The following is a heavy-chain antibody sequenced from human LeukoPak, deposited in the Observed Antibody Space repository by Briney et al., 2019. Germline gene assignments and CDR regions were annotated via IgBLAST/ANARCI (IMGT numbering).Heavy chain of an antibody. D-gene: IGHD6-13*01. V-gene: IGHV3-23*01. CDR3: AKGASSSWYTGYYYYMDV. CDR2: ISGSGGST. Sequence: GGSLRLSCAASGFTFSSYAMSWVRQAPGKGLEWVSAISGSGGSTYYADSVKGRFTISRDNSKNTLYLQMNSLRAEDTAVYYCAKGASSSWYTGYYYYMDVWGKGTTVTVSS. CDR1: GFTFSSYA. J-gene: IGHJ6*03.